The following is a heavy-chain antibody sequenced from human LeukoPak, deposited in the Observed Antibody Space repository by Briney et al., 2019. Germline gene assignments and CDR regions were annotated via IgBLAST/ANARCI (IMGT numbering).Heavy chain of an antibody. CDR3: ASDRIWFGESTNEY. CDR1: GGSFSNFY. Sequence: PSETLSLTCAIYGGSFSNFYWNWIRQPPGKGLEWIGEINHTGSTNYNPSLKSRATISVDTSKNQFSLNLNSVTAADTAFYYCASDRIWFGESTNEYWGQGTLVTVSS. CDR2: INHTGST. V-gene: IGHV4-34*01. D-gene: IGHD3-10*01. J-gene: IGHJ4*02.